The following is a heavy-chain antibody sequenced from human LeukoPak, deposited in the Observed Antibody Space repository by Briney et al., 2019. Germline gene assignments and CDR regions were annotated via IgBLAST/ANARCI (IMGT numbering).Heavy chain of an antibody. Sequence: SQTLSLTCAVSGGSISSGGYSWSWIRQPPGKGLEWIGYIYHSGSTYYNPSLKSRVTISVDRPKNQFSLKLSSVTAADTAVYYCARVRDGYNFGFDYWGQGTLVTVSS. CDR3: ARVRDGYNFGFDY. J-gene: IGHJ4*02. D-gene: IGHD5-24*01. CDR1: GGSISSGGYS. V-gene: IGHV4-30-2*01. CDR2: IYHSGST.